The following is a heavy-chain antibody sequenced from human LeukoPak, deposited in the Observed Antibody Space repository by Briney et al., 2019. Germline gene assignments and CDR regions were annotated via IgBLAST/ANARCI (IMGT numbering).Heavy chain of an antibody. Sequence: GGSLRLSCAASGFTFRSYAMNWVRQAPGKGLEWVSSISSSSSYIYYADSVKGRFTISRDNAKNSLYLQMNSLRAEDTAVYYCARGERGSGYDYVWGSYRSDYWGQGTLVTVSS. D-gene: IGHD3-16*02. CDR3: ARGERGSGYDYVWGSYRSDY. V-gene: IGHV3-21*01. CDR1: GFTFRSYA. J-gene: IGHJ4*02. CDR2: ISSSSSYI.